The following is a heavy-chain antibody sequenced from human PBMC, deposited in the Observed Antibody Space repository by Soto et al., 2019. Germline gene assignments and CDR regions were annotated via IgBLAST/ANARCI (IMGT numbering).Heavy chain of an antibody. V-gene: IGHV3-23*01. Sequence: PGGSLRLSCAASGFTFSSYWMSWVRQAPGKGLEWVSGISGSGGGTYYADTYYADSVKARFIISRDNSKDTLYLQINSLRAEDTAMYYCAKVQYSYDFWTAFHFYFYAMDVWGQGITVTVSS. CDR1: GFTFSSYW. CDR3: AKVQYSYDFWTAFHFYFYAMDV. CDR2: ISGSGGGTYYADT. D-gene: IGHD3-3*01. J-gene: IGHJ6*02.